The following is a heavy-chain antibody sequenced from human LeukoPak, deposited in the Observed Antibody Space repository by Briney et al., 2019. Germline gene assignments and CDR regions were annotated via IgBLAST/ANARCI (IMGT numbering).Heavy chain of an antibody. Sequence: RGDSLKISCKGSGYSFTTYLIGWLRQMPGKDLEWMGIIYPGDSETRYSPSFQAHAPISADMSISTGFLQWATPEVSDTAMYYCARLRSDFWSGAAAYYFTYWGQGTLVTVSS. CDR2: IYPGDSET. CDR3: ARLRSDFWSGAAAYYFTY. D-gene: IGHD3-3*01. V-gene: IGHV5-51*01. J-gene: IGHJ4*02. CDR1: GYSFTTYL.